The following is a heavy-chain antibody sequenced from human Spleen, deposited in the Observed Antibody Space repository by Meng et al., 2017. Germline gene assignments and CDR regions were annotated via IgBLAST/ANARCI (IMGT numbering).Heavy chain of an antibody. CDR3: ASCSGGSCYHFDY. Sequence: ESLKISCAASGFTFSNAWMSWIRQAPGKGLEWVSTIYSGGRTSYADAVKGRFTISNSKNTLYLQMNSLRVEDTALYYCASCSGGSCYHFDYWGQGTLVTVSS. D-gene: IGHD2-15*01. CDR1: GFTFSNAW. J-gene: IGHJ4*02. V-gene: IGHV3-66*02. CDR2: IYSGGRT.